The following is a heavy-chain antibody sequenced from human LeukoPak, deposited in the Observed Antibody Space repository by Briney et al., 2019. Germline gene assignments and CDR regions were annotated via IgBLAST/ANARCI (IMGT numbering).Heavy chain of an antibody. Sequence: ASVKVSCKASGYTFTSYYMHWVRQAPGQGLEWMGWINPNSGGTNYAQKFQGRVTMTRDTSISTAYMELSRLRSDDTAVYYCARDHLTTLTFDYWGQGTLVTVSS. J-gene: IGHJ4*02. CDR2: INPNSGGT. CDR1: GYTFTSYY. CDR3: ARDHLTTLTFDY. D-gene: IGHD4-11*01. V-gene: IGHV1-2*02.